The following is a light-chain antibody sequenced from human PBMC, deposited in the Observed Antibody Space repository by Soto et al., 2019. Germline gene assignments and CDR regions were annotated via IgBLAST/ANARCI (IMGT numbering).Light chain of an antibody. CDR1: QGISNY. Sequence: DIQMTQSPSSPSASVGDRVTIPCRASQGISNYLAWYQQKPGKVPKLLIYAASSLHSGVPSRFSGRGSGSDFTLTIRSLQTEDVATYYCQNYFSTPRTYGQGTKVDIK. V-gene: IGKV1-27*01. J-gene: IGKJ1*01. CDR3: QNYFSTPRT. CDR2: AAS.